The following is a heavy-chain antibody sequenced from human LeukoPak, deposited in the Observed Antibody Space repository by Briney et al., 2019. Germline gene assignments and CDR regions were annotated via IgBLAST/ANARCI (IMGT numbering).Heavy chain of an antibody. D-gene: IGHD3-16*01. V-gene: IGHV1-3*01. J-gene: IGHJ5*02. CDR2: INAGNGNT. Sequence: GASVKVSCKASGYTFTSYAMHWVRRAPGQRLEWMGWINAGNGNTKYSQKFQGRVTITRDTSASTAYMELSSLRSEDTAVYYCARSPPYDYVWGTRRGDWFDPWGQGTLVTVSS. CDR3: ARSPPYDYVWGTRRGDWFDP. CDR1: GYTFTSYA.